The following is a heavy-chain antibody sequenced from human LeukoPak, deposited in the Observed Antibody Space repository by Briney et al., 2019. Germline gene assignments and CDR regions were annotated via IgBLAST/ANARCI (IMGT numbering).Heavy chain of an antibody. J-gene: IGHJ4*02. CDR3: AKAGRRWLQSPFDY. CDR2: ISWNSGSI. D-gene: IGHD5-24*01. CDR1: GFTFDDYA. Sequence: GRFLRLSCAASGFTFDDYAMHWVRQAPGKGLEWVSGISWNSGSIGYADSVKGRFTISRDNAKNSLYLQMNSLRAEDTALYYCAKAGRRWLQSPFDYWGQGTLVTVSS. V-gene: IGHV3-9*01.